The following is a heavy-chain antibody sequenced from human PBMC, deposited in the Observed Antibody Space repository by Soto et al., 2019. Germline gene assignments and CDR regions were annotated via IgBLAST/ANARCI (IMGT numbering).Heavy chain of an antibody. V-gene: IGHV3-33*06. D-gene: IGHD3-16*01. CDR2: IWHDGSKR. J-gene: IGHJ3*01. CDR3: AKNGDFDYDAFDV. Sequence: GGSLRLSCAASGFTFSNFGMHWVRQAPGKGLEWVAVIWHDGSKRYYADSVKGRFTISRDNSKNTLYMQLNSLRPEDTAIYYCAKNGDFDYDAFDVWGQGTVVTVSS. CDR1: GFTFSNFG.